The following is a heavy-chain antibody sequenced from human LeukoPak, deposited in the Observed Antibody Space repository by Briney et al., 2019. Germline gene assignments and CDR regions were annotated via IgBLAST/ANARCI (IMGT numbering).Heavy chain of an antibody. CDR1: GGSISSYY. Sequence: TSSETLSLTCTVSGGSISSYYWSWIRQPPGKGLEWIGYIYYSGSTNYNPSLKSRVTISVDTSKNQFSLKLSSVTAADTAVYYCARGRTSIVVVTAQTDAFDIWGQGTMVTVSS. CDR3: ARGRTSIVVVTAQTDAFDI. CDR2: IYYSGST. J-gene: IGHJ3*02. D-gene: IGHD2-21*02. V-gene: IGHV4-59*12.